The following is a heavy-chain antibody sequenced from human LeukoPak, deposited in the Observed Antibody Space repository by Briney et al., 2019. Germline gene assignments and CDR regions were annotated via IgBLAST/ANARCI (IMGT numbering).Heavy chain of an antibody. D-gene: IGHD5-12*01. CDR1: GYTFTGYY. V-gene: IGHV1-2*02. CDR2: INPNSGDT. Sequence: ASVKVSCKASGYTFTGYYMYWVRQAPGQGLEWMGWINPNSGDTNYAQKFQGRVTMTRDTSISTAYMELSRLRSEDTAVYYCARISGYDYPYYYYYMDVWGKGTTVTISS. CDR3: ARISGYDYPYYYYYMDV. J-gene: IGHJ6*03.